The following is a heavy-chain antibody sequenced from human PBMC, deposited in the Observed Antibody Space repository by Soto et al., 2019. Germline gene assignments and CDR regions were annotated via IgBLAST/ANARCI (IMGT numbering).Heavy chain of an antibody. Sequence: SETLSLTCTVSGGSISSYYWSWIRQPPGKGLEWIGYIYCSGSTNYNPSLKSRVTISVDTSKNQFSLKLSSVTAADTAVYYCARGGDYDILTYYYYYMDVWGKGTTVTVSS. V-gene: IGHV4-59*01. CDR3: ARGGDYDILTYYYYYMDV. D-gene: IGHD4-17*01. CDR2: IYCSGST. J-gene: IGHJ6*03. CDR1: GGSISSYY.